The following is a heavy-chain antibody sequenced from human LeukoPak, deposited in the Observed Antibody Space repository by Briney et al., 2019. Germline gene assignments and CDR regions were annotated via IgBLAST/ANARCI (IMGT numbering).Heavy chain of an antibody. V-gene: IGHV3-30*04. CDR2: ISYDGSHK. CDR3: ARDLYMDV. Sequence: GGSLRLSCAASGFTFRNYAMHWVRQGPGKGLEWVAVISYDGSHKYYADSVKGRFTISRDNAKNSLYLQMNSLRAEDTAVYYCARDLYMDVWGKGTTVTISS. CDR1: GFTFRNYA. J-gene: IGHJ6*03.